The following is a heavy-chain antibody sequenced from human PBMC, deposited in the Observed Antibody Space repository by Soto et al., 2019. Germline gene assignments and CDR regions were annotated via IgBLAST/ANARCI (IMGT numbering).Heavy chain of an antibody. CDR2: IYYSGST. J-gene: IGHJ4*02. CDR3: ARDVDTAMVTRLDY. CDR1: GGSISSGDYY. D-gene: IGHD5-18*01. Sequence: SLTCTVSGGSISSGDYYWSWIRQPPGKGLEWIGYIYYSGSTYYNPSLKSRVTISVDTSQNQFSLKLSSVTAADTAVYYCARDVDTAMVTRLDYWGQGTMVTVST. V-gene: IGHV4-30-4*01.